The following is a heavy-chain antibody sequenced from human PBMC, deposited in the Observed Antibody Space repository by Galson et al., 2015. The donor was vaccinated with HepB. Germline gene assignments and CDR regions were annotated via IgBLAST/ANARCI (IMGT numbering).Heavy chain of an antibody. D-gene: IGHD2-21*02. Sequence: SLRLSCAASGFTFSSYGMHWVRQAPGKGLEWVAVIWYDGSNKYYADSVKGRFTISRDNSKNTLYLQMNSLRSEDTAVYYCARDGYCGGDCYPDPARGAFDIWGQGTMVTVSS. CDR2: IWYDGSNK. CDR1: GFTFSSYG. J-gene: IGHJ3*02. CDR3: ARDGYCGGDCYPDPARGAFDI. V-gene: IGHV3-33*01.